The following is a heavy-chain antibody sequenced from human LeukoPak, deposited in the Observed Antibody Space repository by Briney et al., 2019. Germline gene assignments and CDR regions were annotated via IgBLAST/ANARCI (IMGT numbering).Heavy chain of an antibody. Sequence: GGSLRLSCAASGFTFSSYAMSWVRQAPGKGLEWVSAISGSGGSTYYADSVKGRFTISRDNSKNTLYLQMNSLRAEDTAVYYCATDQGGPFQQLAPLELDYWGQGTLVTVSS. V-gene: IGHV3-23*01. CDR2: ISGSGGST. CDR1: GFTFSSYA. CDR3: ATDQGGPFQQLAPLELDY. D-gene: IGHD6-13*01. J-gene: IGHJ4*02.